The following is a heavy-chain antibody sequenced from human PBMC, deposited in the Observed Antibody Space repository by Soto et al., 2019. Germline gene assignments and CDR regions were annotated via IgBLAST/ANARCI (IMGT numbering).Heavy chain of an antibody. V-gene: IGHV4-34*01. Sequence: PSETLSLTCAVSGGSFSGYIWSWIRQSPGKGLQWIGQINHSGSANYNPSLKSRVTISVDTSKNQFSLKLTSVTAADTAVYYCARDKITGLFDYWGQGTLVTVSS. CDR2: INHSGSA. D-gene: IGHD2-8*02. CDR3: ARDKITGLFDY. CDR1: GGSFSGYI. J-gene: IGHJ4*02.